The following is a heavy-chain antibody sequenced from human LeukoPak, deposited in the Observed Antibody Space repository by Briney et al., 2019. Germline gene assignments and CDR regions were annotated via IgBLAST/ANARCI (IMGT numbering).Heavy chain of an antibody. V-gene: IGHV3-23*01. J-gene: IGHJ6*02. D-gene: IGHD2-2*01. CDR3: AKGGYCSSTSCEIHYYYYGMDV. CDR2: ISGSGGST. Sequence: GGSLRLSCAASGFTFSTYAMSWVRQAPGKGLEWVSAISGSGGSTYYADSVKGRFTISRDNSKNTLYLQMNSLRAEDTAVYYCAKGGYCSSTSCEIHYYYYGMDVWGQGTTVTVSS. CDR1: GFTFSTYA.